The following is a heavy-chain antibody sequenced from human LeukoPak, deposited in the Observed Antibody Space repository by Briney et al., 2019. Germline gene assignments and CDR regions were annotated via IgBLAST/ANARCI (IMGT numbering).Heavy chain of an antibody. CDR1: GGSISSSSYY. Sequence: SETLSLTCTVSGGSISSSSYYWGWIRQPPGKGLEWIGSIYYSGSTYYNLSLKSRVTISVGTSKNQFSLKLSSVTAADTAVYYCAVAEKYYYYGMDVWGQGTTVTVSS. D-gene: IGHD6-13*01. J-gene: IGHJ6*02. V-gene: IGHV4-39*01. CDR2: IYYSGST. CDR3: AVAEKYYYYGMDV.